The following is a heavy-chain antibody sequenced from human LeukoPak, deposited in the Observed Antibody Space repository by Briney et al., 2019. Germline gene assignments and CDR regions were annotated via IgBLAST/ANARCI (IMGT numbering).Heavy chain of an antibody. CDR1: GGSISSGSYY. V-gene: IGHV4-61*02. J-gene: IGHJ4*02. CDR3: AREVGVRGGDFDY. CDR2: IYTSGST. Sequence: PSETLSLTCTVSGGSISSGSYYWSWIRQPAGKGLEWIGRIYTSGSTNYNPSLKSRVTISVDTSKNQFSLKLSSVTAADTAVYYCAREVGVRGGDFDYWGQGTLVTVSS. D-gene: IGHD3-10*01.